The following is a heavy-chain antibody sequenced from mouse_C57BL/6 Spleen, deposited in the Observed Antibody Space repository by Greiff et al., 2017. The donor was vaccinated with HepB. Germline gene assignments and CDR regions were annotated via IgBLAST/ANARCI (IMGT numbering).Heavy chain of an antibody. CDR2: IDPETGGT. CDR1: GYTFTDYE. CDR3: TRTNYYSSSYGYFDV. J-gene: IGHJ1*03. D-gene: IGHD1-1*01. V-gene: IGHV1-15*01. Sequence: VQLQQSGAELVRPGASVTLSCKASGYTFTDYEMHWVKQTPVHGLEWIGAIDPETGGTAYNQKFKGKAILTADKSSSTAYMELRSLTSEDSAVYYCTRTNYYSSSYGYFDVWGTGTTVTVSS.